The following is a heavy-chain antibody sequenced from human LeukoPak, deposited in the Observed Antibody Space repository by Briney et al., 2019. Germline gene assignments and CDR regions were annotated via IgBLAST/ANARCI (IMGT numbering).Heavy chain of an antibody. CDR1: GGSIRGRSYY. V-gene: IGHV4-39*01. D-gene: IGHD1-26*01. CDR3: ARHAYSGSYYFDY. CDR2: IYYSGNT. Sequence: PSETLSLTCTVSGGSIRGRSYYWGWIRQPPGKGLEWIGSIYYSGNTYYNPSLKSRVNISVDTSKNQFSLKLSSVTAAATAVYYSARHAYSGSYYFDYWGQGTLVTVSS. J-gene: IGHJ4*02.